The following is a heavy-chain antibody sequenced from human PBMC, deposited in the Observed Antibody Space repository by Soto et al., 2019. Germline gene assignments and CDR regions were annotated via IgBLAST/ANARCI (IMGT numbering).Heavy chain of an antibody. CDR3: ASSSLYSSSTRFIHAFDI. Sequence: KPSETLSLTCAVSGGSISSGGYSWSWIRQPPGKGLEWIGYIYHSGSTYYNPSLKSRVTISVDRSKNQFSLKLSSVTAADTAVYYCASSSLYSSSTRFIHAFDIWGQGTMVTVSS. J-gene: IGHJ3*02. V-gene: IGHV4-30-2*01. CDR2: IYHSGST. D-gene: IGHD6-6*01. CDR1: GGSISSGGYS.